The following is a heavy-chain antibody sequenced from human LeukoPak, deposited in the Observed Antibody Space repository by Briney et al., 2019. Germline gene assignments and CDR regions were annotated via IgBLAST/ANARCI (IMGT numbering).Heavy chain of an antibody. CDR2: ISSSSSYI. V-gene: IGHV3-21*01. CDR1: GFTISSYS. Sequence: GGSLRLSCAASGFTISSYSMNWVRQAPGKGLEWVSSISSSSSYIYYADSVKGRFTISRDNAKNSLYLQMNSLRAEDTAVYYCARDYYDSSGYHFSWYFDLWGRGTLVTVSS. J-gene: IGHJ2*01. CDR3: ARDYYDSSGYHFSWYFDL. D-gene: IGHD3-22*01.